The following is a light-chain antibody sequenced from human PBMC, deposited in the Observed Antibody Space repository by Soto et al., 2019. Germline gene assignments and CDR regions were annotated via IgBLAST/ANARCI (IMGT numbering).Light chain of an antibody. CDR2: GAS. J-gene: IGKJ2*01. Sequence: EIVLTQSPGTLSLSPGERATLSCRASQSVSSNYLAWYQQKPGQAPRLLIYGASSRATGITDRFSGSGSGTDFTLTISRLEPEDFAVYYCQQHGGSPSYTFGQGTKLEIK. CDR3: QQHGGSPSYT. V-gene: IGKV3-20*01. CDR1: QSVSSNY.